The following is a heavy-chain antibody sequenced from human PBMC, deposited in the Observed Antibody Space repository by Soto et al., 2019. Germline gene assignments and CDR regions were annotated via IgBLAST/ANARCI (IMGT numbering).Heavy chain of an antibody. CDR3: ARDNVLRYFDWSHPINYYGMDV. CDR1: GGSVSSGSYY. J-gene: IGHJ6*02. V-gene: IGHV4-61*01. CDR2: IYYSGST. Sequence: PSETLSLTCTVSGGSVSSGSYYWSWIRQPPGKGLEWIGYIYYSGSTNYNPSLKSRVTISVDTSKNQFSLKLSSVTAADTAVYYCARDNVLRYFDWSHPINYYGMDVWGQRTTVTVSS. D-gene: IGHD3-9*01.